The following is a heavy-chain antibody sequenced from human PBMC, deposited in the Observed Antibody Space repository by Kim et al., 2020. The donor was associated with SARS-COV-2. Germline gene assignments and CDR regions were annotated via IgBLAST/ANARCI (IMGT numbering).Heavy chain of an antibody. CDR2: MNPNSGNT. CDR1: GYTFTSYD. CDR3: ARENIVATIRYFDY. D-gene: IGHD5-12*01. Sequence: ASVKVSCKASGYTFTSYDINWVRQATGQWLEWMGWMNPNSGNTGYAQKFQGRVTMTRNTSISTAYMELSSLRSEDTAVYYCARENIVATIRYFDYWGQGTLVTVSS. J-gene: IGHJ4*02. V-gene: IGHV1-8*01.